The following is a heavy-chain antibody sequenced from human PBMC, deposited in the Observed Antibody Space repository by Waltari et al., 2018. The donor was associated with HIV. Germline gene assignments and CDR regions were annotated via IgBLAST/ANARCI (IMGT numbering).Heavy chain of an antibody. V-gene: IGHV4-34*01. D-gene: IGHD2-15*01. CDR2: INHSGST. J-gene: IGHJ4*02. CDR1: GGSFSGYY. Sequence: QVQLQQWGAGLLKPSETLSLTCAVYGGSFSGYYWSWIRQPPGKGLEWIGEINHSGSTNYNPSLTRRVTISVDTSKNQFSLKLSSVTAADTAVYYCARALIVEMATTYYFDYWGQGTLVTVSS. CDR3: ARALIVEMATTYYFDY.